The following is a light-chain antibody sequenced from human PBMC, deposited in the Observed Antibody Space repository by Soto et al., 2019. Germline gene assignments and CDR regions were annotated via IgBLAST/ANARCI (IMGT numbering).Light chain of an antibody. J-gene: IGKJ5*01. V-gene: IGKV3-20*01. CDR2: GAS. CDR1: QSVSSN. Sequence: EIVLTQSPGTLSLSPGERATLSCRASQSVSSNLAWYQQKPGQAPRLLIYGASTRATGIPARFSGSGSGTDFILTISSLEPEDFAVYYCQQCGSSPITFGQGTRLEIK. CDR3: QQCGSSPIT.